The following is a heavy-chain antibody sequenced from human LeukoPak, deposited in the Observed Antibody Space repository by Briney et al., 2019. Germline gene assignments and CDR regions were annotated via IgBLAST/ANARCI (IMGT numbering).Heavy chain of an antibody. CDR2: IYYSGSA. V-gene: IGHV4-61*01. Sequence: SETLSLTCTVSGDSITSGRYYWSWIRQPPGKGLEWIGYIYYSGSANYNPSLKSRVTISVDTSENQFSLKLSSVTAADTAVYHCARHSTNWEHDAFDIWGQGTMVTVSS. J-gene: IGHJ3*02. D-gene: IGHD1/OR15-1a*01. CDR1: GDSITSGRYY. CDR3: ARHSTNWEHDAFDI.